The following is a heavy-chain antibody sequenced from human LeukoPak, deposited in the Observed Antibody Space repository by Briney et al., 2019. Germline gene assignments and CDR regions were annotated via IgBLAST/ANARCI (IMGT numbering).Heavy chain of an antibody. D-gene: IGHD1-26*01. CDR2: IYYTGRT. Sequence: SETLSLTCSVSGASISGGTYYWGWIRPPPGKGLGWIGSIYYTGRTYANPSLKNRVTIHVETSKNQFALNRGSGTAADTAVYYCARRGGSGRAFHYWGQGTLDSVPS. CDR3: ARRGGSGRAFHY. V-gene: IGHV4-39*01. CDR1: GASISGGTYY. J-gene: IGHJ4*02.